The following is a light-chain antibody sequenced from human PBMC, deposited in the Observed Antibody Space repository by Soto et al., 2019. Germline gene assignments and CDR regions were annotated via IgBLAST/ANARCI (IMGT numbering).Light chain of an antibody. J-gene: IGKJ1*01. V-gene: IGKV3-15*01. CDR3: QQHNDWWT. CDR1: QNVNTN. CDR2: DAS. Sequence: EIVMTQSPATLSVSPGERATLSCRASQNVNTNLAWYQHKPGQAPRLLIYDASTRATGIPARFRGSGSGTEFTLTISSLQSEDFAFYYCQQHNDWWTFGQGTKVEIK.